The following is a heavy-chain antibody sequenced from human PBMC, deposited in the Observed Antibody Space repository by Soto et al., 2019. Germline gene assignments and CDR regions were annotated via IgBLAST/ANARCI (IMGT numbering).Heavy chain of an antibody. CDR3: AEWGSDAFDI. Sequence: PRESLKISCKGSGYSFTSYWISWVRQMPGKGLEWMGRIDPSDSYTNYSPSFQGHVTISADKSISTAYLQWSSLKASDTAMYYCAEWGSDAFDIWGQGTMVTVSS. V-gene: IGHV5-10-1*01. D-gene: IGHD1-26*01. J-gene: IGHJ3*02. CDR1: GYSFTSYW. CDR2: IDPSDSYT.